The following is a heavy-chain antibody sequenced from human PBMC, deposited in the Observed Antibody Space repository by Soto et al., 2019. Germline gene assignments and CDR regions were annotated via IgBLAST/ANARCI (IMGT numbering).Heavy chain of an antibody. J-gene: IGHJ4*02. CDR1: GFSLSTSGVG. D-gene: IGHD6-19*01. CDR3: AHRRLSLPLQWLVQSYYDY. CDR2: IYWNDDK. V-gene: IGHV2-5*01. Sequence: QITLKESGPTLVKPTQTLTLTCTFSGFSLSTSGVGVGWIRQPPGKALEWLALIYWNDDKRYSPSLKSRLTITKDTSKNQVVLTMTNMDPVDTATYYCAHRRLSLPLQWLVQSYYDYWGQGTLVTVSS.